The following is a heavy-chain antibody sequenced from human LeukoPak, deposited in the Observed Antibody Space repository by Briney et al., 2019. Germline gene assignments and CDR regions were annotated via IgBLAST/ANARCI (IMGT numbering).Heavy chain of an antibody. V-gene: IGHV3-7*01. D-gene: IGHD1-1*01. CDR2: INQDGSQK. CDR1: GFTFGSCW. Sequence: GGSLTLSCAASGFTFGSCWMNWVRQTPGKGLGWVANINQDGSQKFYVDSVKGRFTISRDNAINSLYLQMNSLRADDTSVYYCRCRWKYWGQGTLVTVS. CDR3: RCRWKY. J-gene: IGHJ4*02.